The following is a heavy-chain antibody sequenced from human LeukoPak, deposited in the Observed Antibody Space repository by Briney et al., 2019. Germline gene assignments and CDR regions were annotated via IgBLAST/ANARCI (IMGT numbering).Heavy chain of an antibody. V-gene: IGHV4-30-2*01. CDR1: GGSISSGGYY. Sequence: SQTLSLTCTVSGGSISSGGYYWSWIRQPPGKGLEWIGYIYHSGSTYYNPSLKSRVTISIDRSKNQFSLKLSSVTAADTAVYYCARSGYSSPPPLDYWGQGTLVTVSS. J-gene: IGHJ4*02. CDR3: ARSGYSSPPPLDY. CDR2: IYHSGST. D-gene: IGHD6-13*01.